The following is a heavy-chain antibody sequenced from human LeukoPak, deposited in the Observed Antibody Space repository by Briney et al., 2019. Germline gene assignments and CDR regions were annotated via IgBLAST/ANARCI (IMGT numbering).Heavy chain of an antibody. V-gene: IGHV4-38-2*02. Sequence: PSETLSLTCTVSGYSVSSGYYWGWIRQPPGKGLEWIANIYHSGYTSYNPSLKSRVTISVDTSKNQFSLKLNSVTAADTAVYYCARGSRNWNYGAGGNPFDYWGQGTLVTVSS. D-gene: IGHD1-7*01. J-gene: IGHJ4*02. CDR1: GYSVSSGYY. CDR2: IYHSGYT. CDR3: ARGSRNWNYGAGGNPFDY.